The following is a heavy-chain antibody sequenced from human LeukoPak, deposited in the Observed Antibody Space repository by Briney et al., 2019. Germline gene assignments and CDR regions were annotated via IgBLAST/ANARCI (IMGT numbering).Heavy chain of an antibody. J-gene: IGHJ4*02. CDR1: GFTFSSYA. V-gene: IGHV3-23*01. D-gene: IGHD6-13*01. CDR3: TEALAPYYYFDY. Sequence: GGPLRLSCAASGFTFSSYAMSWVRQAPGKGLEWVSAISGSGGSTYYADSVKGRFTISRDNSKNTLYLQMNRLRAEDTAVYYCTEALAPYYYFDYWGQGTLVTVSS. CDR2: ISGSGGST.